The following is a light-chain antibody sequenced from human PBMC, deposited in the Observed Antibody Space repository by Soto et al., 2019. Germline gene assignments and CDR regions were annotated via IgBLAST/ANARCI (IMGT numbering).Light chain of an antibody. Sequence: QSALTQPASVSGSPGQSITISCTGTNSDVGGYNYVSWYQQHPGKAPKLMIYDVSNRPSGVSNRFSGSKSGNTASLTICGLQAEDEADYYCSSYTSSSTHWVFGGGTKVTVL. CDR3: SSYTSSSTHWV. CDR1: NSDVGGYNY. J-gene: IGLJ3*02. CDR2: DVS. V-gene: IGLV2-14*01.